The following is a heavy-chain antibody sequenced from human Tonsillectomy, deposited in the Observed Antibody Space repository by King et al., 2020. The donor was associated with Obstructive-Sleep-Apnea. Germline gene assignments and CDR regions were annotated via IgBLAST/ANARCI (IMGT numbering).Heavy chain of an antibody. CDR3: ARLDLDFYDSSGYYPRWFDY. V-gene: IGHV4-59*01. CDR2: VHYSGTT. J-gene: IGHJ4*02. Sequence: QLQESGPGLVKPSETLSLTCTVSGGSISSFYWRWIRQPPGKGLEWIGFVHYSGTTNYNASLKSRVTIFLDTSNVQFSLRLTSVTAAQTAVYYCARLDLDFYDSSGYYPRWFDYWGQGNLVTVSS. CDR1: GGSISSFY. D-gene: IGHD3-22*01.